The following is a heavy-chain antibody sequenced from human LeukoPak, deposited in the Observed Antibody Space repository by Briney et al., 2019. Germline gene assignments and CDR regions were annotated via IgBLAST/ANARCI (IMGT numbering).Heavy chain of an antibody. V-gene: IGHV4-59*01. CDR3: ARDSRYASGRAFDN. J-gene: IGHJ4*02. D-gene: IGHD6-19*01. Sequence: PSETVSLTCTVSGGSINNYYWSWIRQPPGKAVEWIGYVYYTGSTNYNPSLKSRVTISVDSSKTQFSLNLRSATAADTAVYFCARDSRYASGRAFDNWGQGKLVWVSS. CDR1: GGSINNYY. CDR2: VYYTGST.